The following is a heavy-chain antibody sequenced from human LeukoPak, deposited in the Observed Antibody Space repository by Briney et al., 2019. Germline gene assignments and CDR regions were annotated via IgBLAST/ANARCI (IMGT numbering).Heavy chain of an antibody. J-gene: IGHJ5*02. CDR1: GGTFSSYA. V-gene: IGHV1-69*06. Sequence: SVKVSSKASGGTFSSYAISWVRQAPGQGLEWMGGIIPIFGTANYAQKFQGRVTITADKSTSTAYMELSSLRSEDTAVYYCARHDYDILTGTQDRWFDPWGQGTLVTVSS. D-gene: IGHD3-9*01. CDR2: IIPIFGTA. CDR3: ARHDYDILTGTQDRWFDP.